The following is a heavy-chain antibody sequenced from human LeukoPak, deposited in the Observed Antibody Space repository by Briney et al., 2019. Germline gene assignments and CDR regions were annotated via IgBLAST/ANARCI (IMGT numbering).Heavy chain of an antibody. D-gene: IGHD6-19*01. CDR2: IIADGGAT. CDR1: GFPFNTQD. CDR3: GKGRVSE. V-gene: IGHV3-23*01. J-gene: IGHJ4*02. Sequence: GGSLRLSCAASGFPFNTQDMRWVRQAPGKGLEWVSSIIADGGATFYADSVRVRFTISRDNSRNTLDLQMNSLRVEDTAVYYCGKGRVSEWGQGTLVTVSS.